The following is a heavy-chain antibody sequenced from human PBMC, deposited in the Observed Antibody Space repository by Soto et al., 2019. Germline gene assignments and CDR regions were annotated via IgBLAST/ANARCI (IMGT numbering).Heavy chain of an antibody. CDR1: GFNFSDYS. CDR3: AKDCGSGDGFDY. Sequence: DVQLLESGGGLVKPGGSLRLSCETSGFNFSDYSMSWVRQAPGEGLEWVSFISSSSSFIYNAESVEGRFSVSRDNVRNLMYLEMSSLRVEDTAIYYCAKDCGSGDGFDYWGQGTLVAVSS. CDR2: ISSSSSFI. J-gene: IGHJ4*02. V-gene: IGHV3-21*01. D-gene: IGHD3-10*01.